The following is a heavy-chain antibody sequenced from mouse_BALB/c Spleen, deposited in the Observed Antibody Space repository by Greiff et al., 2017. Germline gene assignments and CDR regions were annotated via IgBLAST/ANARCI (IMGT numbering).Heavy chain of an antibody. Sequence: VQLHQSGAELVRPGTSVKVSCKASGYAFTNYLIEWVKQRPGQGLEWIGVINPGSGGTNYNEKFKGKATLTADKSSSTAYMQLSSLTSDDSAVYFCARRYDYPDYWGQGTTLTVSS. V-gene: IGHV1-54*03. J-gene: IGHJ2*01. CDR3: ARRYDYPDY. D-gene: IGHD2-4*01. CDR2: INPGSGGT. CDR1: GYAFTNYL.